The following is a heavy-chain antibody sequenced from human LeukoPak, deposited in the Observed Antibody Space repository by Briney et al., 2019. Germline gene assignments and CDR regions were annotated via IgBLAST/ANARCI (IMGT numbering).Heavy chain of an antibody. D-gene: IGHD4-17*01. V-gene: IGHV3-21*01. CDR2: ISTTLSYI. J-gene: IGHJ4*02. CDR1: GFTFSSYS. Sequence: GGALRLSCAASGFTFSSYSMNWGRQAPGKGLEWVSSISTTLSYIYYPDSVKGRFTISRDNPKNSLYLQMNSLRAEDTAVYYCARDRTSDYGPGYYFDYWGQGTLVTVSS. CDR3: ARDRTSDYGPGYYFDY.